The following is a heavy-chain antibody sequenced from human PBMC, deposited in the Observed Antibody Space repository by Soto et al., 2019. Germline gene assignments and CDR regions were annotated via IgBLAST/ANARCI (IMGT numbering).Heavy chain of an antibody. CDR1: GFTFSSYA. CDR2: ISGSGGST. V-gene: IGHV3-23*01. D-gene: IGHD3-16*01. J-gene: IGHJ4*02. Sequence: GGSLRLSCAASGFTFSSYAMSWVRQAPGKGLEWVSAISGSGGSTYYADSVKGRFTISRDNSKNTLYLQMNSLRAEDTAVYYCAKGLVVTAFRGGSSYDYWGQGTLVTVSS. CDR3: AKGLVVTAFRGGSSYDY.